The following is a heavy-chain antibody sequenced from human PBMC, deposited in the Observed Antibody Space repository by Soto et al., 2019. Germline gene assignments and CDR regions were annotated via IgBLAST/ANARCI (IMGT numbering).Heavy chain of an antibody. J-gene: IGHJ6*02. CDR2: IDWDDDK. CDR1: GFSLSTSGMC. D-gene: IGHD5-12*01. CDR3: ARIPDKRGYSGYDKDYYYYGMDV. V-gene: IGHV2-70*01. Sequence: SGPTLVKPTQTLTLTCTFSGFSLSTSGMCVSWIRQPPGKALEWLALIDWDDDKYYSTSLKTRLTISKDTSKNQVVLTMTNMDPVDTATYYCARIPDKRGYSGYDKDYYYYGMDVWGQGTTVTVSS.